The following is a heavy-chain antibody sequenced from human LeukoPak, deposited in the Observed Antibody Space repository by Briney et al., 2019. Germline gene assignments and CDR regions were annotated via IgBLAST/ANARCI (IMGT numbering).Heavy chain of an antibody. V-gene: IGHV3-23*01. D-gene: IGHD3-9*01. CDR1: GFTFSSYA. CDR2: ISSSGGST. CDR3: AKLRYFDWSYFDY. J-gene: IGHJ4*02. Sequence: GGSLRLSCAASGFTFSSYAMSWVRQAPGKGLEWVSAISSSGGSTYYADSVKGRFTISRDNSKNTLYLQMNSLRAEDTAVYYCAKLRYFDWSYFDYWGQGTLVTVSS.